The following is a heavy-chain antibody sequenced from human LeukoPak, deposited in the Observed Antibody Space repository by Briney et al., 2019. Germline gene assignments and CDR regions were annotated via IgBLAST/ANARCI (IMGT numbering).Heavy chain of an antibody. Sequence: QPGGSLRLSCAASTFIFSDYAMTWVRQAPGKGLEWVSTISGGGDATYYVHSVKGRFAVSRDNSKKTLYLQLNSLRAEDTAVYYCTRDQRKYCSRTTCFVFDIWGQGTVVSVSS. V-gene: IGHV3-23*01. CDR1: TFIFSDYA. CDR3: TRDQRKYCSRTTCFVFDI. J-gene: IGHJ3*02. CDR2: ISGGGDAT. D-gene: IGHD2-2*01.